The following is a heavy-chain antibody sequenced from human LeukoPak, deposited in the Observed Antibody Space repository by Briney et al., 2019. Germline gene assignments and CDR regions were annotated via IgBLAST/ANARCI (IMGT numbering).Heavy chain of an antibody. CDR3: ARVDIVVAYYGMDV. J-gene: IGHJ6*02. CDR2: MNPNSGNT. D-gene: IGHD2-2*03. V-gene: IGHV1-8*01. Sequence: SVTVSCKASGYTFTSYDINWVRQATGQGLEWMGWMNPNSGNTGYAQKFQGRVTMTRNTSISTAYMELSSLRSEDTAVYYCARVDIVVAYYGMDVWGQGTTVTVSS. CDR1: GYTFTSYD.